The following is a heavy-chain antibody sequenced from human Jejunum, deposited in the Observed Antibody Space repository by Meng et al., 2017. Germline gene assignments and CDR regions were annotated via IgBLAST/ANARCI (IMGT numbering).Heavy chain of an antibody. V-gene: IGHV4-31*03. CDR1: GGSISIDNHY. J-gene: IGHJ4*02. CDR3: AREATSTVTFNY. Sequence: VQLQGSGPGRLKPSQTRSLTCTVSGGSISIDNHYWTWIRQHPGKGLEWIGYIYYSGSTYYNPSLKSRVSISVDTSENQFSLKLSSVTAADTALYYCAREATSTVTFNYWGQGTLVTVSS. D-gene: IGHD4-17*01. CDR2: IYYSGST.